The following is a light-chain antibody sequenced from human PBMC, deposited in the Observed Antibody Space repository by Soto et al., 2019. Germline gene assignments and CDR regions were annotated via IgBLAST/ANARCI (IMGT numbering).Light chain of an antibody. J-gene: IGKJ1*01. Sequence: EIVLTQSPATLSLSPGERATLSCRASQSVNNYLFWFQQKPGQAPRLLIFGASSRATGIPDRFSGSGSGTDFTLTISRLEPEDFAVYYCQQYGGSSWTFGQGTTVDIK. CDR2: GAS. CDR1: QSVNNY. V-gene: IGKV3-20*01. CDR3: QQYGGSSWT.